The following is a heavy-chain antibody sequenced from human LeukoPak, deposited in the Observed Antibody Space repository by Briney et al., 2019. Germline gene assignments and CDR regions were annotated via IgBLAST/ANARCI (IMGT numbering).Heavy chain of an antibody. J-gene: IGHJ4*02. Sequence: GGSLRLSCAASGFTFSSYSMNWVRQAPGKGLEWVSSISSSSSYIYYADSVKGRFTISRDNAKNSLYLQMNSLRAVDTAVYYCARDLGGWLLDYWGQGTLVTVSS. V-gene: IGHV3-21*01. CDR2: ISSSSSYI. CDR1: GFTFSSYS. D-gene: IGHD3-22*01. CDR3: ARDLGGWLLDY.